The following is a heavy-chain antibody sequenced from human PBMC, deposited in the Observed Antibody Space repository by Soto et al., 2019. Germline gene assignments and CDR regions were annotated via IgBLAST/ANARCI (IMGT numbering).Heavy chain of an antibody. V-gene: IGHV1-24*01. Sequence: ASVKVSCKVSGYTLTELSMHWVRQAPGKGLEWMAAFDCEDGETIYAQKFQGRVTMTEDTSTDTAYMEVSGLRSEDTALYYCATAVSRVRATFGPWGQGTLVTVPS. D-gene: IGHD1-26*01. CDR2: FDCEDGET. CDR3: ATAVSRVRATFGP. CDR1: GYTLTELS. J-gene: IGHJ5*02.